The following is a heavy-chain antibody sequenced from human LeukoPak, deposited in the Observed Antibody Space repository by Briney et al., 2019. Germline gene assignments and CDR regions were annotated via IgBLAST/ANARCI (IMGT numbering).Heavy chain of an antibody. V-gene: IGHV3-21*01. CDR1: GFTLSSHS. Sequence: GGSLRLSCAASGFTLSSHSMNWVRQAPGKGLEWVSSISSSSSYIYYADSVKGRFTISRDKDKKSLYMQMNSLRAEDTAVYYCARAPYGSGSDYGYYYYMDVWGKGTTVTISS. CDR2: ISSSSSYI. CDR3: ARAPYGSGSDYGYYYYMDV. J-gene: IGHJ6*03. D-gene: IGHD3-10*01.